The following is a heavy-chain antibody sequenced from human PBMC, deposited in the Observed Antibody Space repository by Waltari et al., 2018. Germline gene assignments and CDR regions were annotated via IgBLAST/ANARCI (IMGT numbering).Heavy chain of an antibody. CDR1: GGSISSGYYY. J-gene: IGHJ3*02. CDR3: ARPMGGYCWSAFDI. Sequence: QVQLQESGPGLVKPSQTLSLTCTVSGGSISSGYYYWSWIRQPPGKGLEWIGYIYYSGSTYYTPSLKRRVTISVDPSKNPVSLKLSSVTAADTAVYYCARPMGGYCWSAFDIWGQGTMVTVSS. D-gene: IGHD2-21*01. CDR2: IYYSGST. V-gene: IGHV4-30-4*08.